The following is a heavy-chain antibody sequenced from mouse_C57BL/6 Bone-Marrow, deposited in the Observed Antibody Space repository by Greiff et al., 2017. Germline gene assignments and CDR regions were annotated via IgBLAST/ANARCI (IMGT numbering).Heavy chain of an antibody. V-gene: IGHV14-4*01. D-gene: IGHD3-2*02. CDR1: GFNIKDDY. CDR3: TTDSSGYGY. J-gene: IGHJ2*01. CDR2: IDPENGDT. Sequence: EVMLVESGAELVRPGASVTLSCTASGFNIKDDYMHWVKQRPEQGLEWIGWIDPENGDTEYASKFQGKATITADTSSNTAYLQLSSLTSEDTAVYYCTTDSSGYGYWGQGTTLTVSS.